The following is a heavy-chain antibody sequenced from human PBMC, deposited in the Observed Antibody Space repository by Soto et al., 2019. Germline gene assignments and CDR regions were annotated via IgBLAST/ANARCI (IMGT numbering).Heavy chain of an antibody. J-gene: IGHJ6*02. CDR2: IYYSGST. CDR1: GGSISSYY. CDR3: ARAPSYYDILTGYSAYYGMDV. V-gene: IGHV4-59*01. Sequence: SETLSLTCTVSGGSISSYYWSWIRQPPGKGLEWIGYIYYSGSTNYNPSLKSRVTISVDTSKNQFSLKLSSVTAADTAVYYCARAPSYYDILTGYSAYYGMDVWGQGTTVTVSS. D-gene: IGHD3-9*01.